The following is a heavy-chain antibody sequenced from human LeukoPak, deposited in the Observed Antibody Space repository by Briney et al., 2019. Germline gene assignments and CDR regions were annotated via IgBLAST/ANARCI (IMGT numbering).Heavy chain of an antibody. CDR3: ARAAIAAAGAVDY. CDR1: GFTFSSYS. J-gene: IGHJ4*02. D-gene: IGHD6-13*01. CDR2: ISSSSSYI. Sequence: MTGGSLRLSCAASGFTFSSYSMNCVRQAPGKGLEWVSSISSSSSYIYYADSVKGRFTISRDNAKNSLYLQMNSLRAEDTAVYYCARAAIAAAGAVDYWGQGTLVTVSS. V-gene: IGHV3-21*01.